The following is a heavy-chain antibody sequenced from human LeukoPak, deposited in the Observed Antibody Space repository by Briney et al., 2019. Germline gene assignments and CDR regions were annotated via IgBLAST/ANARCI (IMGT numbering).Heavy chain of an antibody. D-gene: IGHD3-3*01. J-gene: IGHJ4*02. V-gene: IGHV3-7*03. CDR3: ASIAGVVKDY. Sequence: GGSLRLSCAASGFTFNSYWMNWGRQAPGKGLEWVANINQNGSEKFHVDSVRGRFTISRDNSKNTLYLQMNRLRAEDTAVYYCASIAGVVKDYWGQGTLVTVSS. CDR2: INQNGSEK. CDR1: GFTFNSYW.